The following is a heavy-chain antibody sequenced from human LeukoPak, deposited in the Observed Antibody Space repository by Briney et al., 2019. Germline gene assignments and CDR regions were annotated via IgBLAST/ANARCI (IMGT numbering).Heavy chain of an antibody. V-gene: IGHV3-23*01. J-gene: IGHJ4*02. Sequence: GGSLRLSCAASGFTFSSYAMSWVRQAPGKGLEWVSAISGSGGSTYYADSVKGRFTISRDNSKNTLYLQMNSLRAEDTAVYYCAKGSDGYNRPRSTFDYWGQGTLVTVSS. CDR2: ISGSGGST. CDR3: AKGSDGYNRPRSTFDY. CDR1: GFTFSSYA. D-gene: IGHD5-24*01.